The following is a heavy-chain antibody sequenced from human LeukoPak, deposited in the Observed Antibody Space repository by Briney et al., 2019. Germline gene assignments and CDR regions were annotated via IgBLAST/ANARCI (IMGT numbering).Heavy chain of an antibody. CDR2: IIPIFGTA. J-gene: IGHJ1*01. CDR3: ARGRDYGSGSCIQH. D-gene: IGHD3-10*01. CDR1: GGTFSSYA. V-gene: IGHV1-69*05. Sequence: SVKVSCKASGGTFSSYAISWVRQAPGQGLEWMGGIIPIFGTANYAQKFQGRVTITTDESTSTAYMELSSLRSEDTAVYYCARGRDYGSGSCIQHWGQGTPVTVSS.